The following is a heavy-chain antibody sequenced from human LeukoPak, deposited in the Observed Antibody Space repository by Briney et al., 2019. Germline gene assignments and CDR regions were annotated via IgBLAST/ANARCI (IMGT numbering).Heavy chain of an antibody. CDR1: GGSISSGGYY. CDR3: ARGGYSYGYMYYYYMDV. V-gene: IGHV4-30-2*01. J-gene: IGHJ6*03. CDR2: IYHSGST. D-gene: IGHD5-18*01. Sequence: SETLSLTCTVSGGSISSGGYYWSWIRQPPGKGLEWIGYIYHSGSTYYNPSLKSRVTISVDRSKNQFSLKLSSVTAADTAVYYCARGGYSYGYMYYYYMDVWGKGTTVTVSS.